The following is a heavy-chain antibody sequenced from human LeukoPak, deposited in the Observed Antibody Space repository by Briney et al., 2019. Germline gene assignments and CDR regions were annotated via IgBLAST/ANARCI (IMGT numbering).Heavy chain of an antibody. V-gene: IGHV4-59*01. CDR1: GRSISSYY. D-gene: IGHD2-21*02. CDR2: IYYSGST. J-gene: IGHJ5*02. CDR3: ARDRVAYCGGDCYSRWFDP. Sequence: SETLSLTCTVSGRSISSYYWSWIRQPPGKGLEWIGYIYYSGSTNYNPSLKSRVTISVDTSKNQFSLKLSSVTAADTAVYYCARDRVAYCGGDCYSRWFDPWGQGTLVTVSS.